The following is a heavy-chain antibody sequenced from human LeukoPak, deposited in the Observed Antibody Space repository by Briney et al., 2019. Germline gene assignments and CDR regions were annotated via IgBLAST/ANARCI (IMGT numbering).Heavy chain of an antibody. Sequence: SETLSLTCTVSGGSINSHYWSWIRQSPGKGLEWIGYIYYTGTTNYNPSLKSRVTISLDTSKSQFSLKLTSVTAADTAVYHCARKSSGWFDSRGQGTLVTVSS. V-gene: IGHV4-59*11. D-gene: IGHD1-26*01. CDR3: ARKSSGWFDS. J-gene: IGHJ5*01. CDR2: IYYTGTT. CDR1: GGSINSHY.